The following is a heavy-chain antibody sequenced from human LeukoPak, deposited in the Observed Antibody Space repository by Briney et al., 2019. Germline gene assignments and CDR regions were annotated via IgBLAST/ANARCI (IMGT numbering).Heavy chain of an antibody. CDR3: ARRRYSGSSQHFDY. Sequence: GGSLRLSCAASRFTFSSYSMNWVRQAPGKGLEWVANIKQDGSEKYYVDSVKGRFTISRDNAKNSLYLQMNSLRAEDTAVYYCARRRYSGSSQHFDYWGQGTLVTVSS. CDR2: IKQDGSEK. J-gene: IGHJ4*02. D-gene: IGHD1-26*01. CDR1: RFTFSSYS. V-gene: IGHV3-7*01.